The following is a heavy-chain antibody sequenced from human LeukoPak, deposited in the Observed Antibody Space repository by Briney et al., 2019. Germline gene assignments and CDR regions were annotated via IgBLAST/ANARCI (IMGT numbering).Heavy chain of an antibody. CDR3: AKGAQPYCRGGSCYCDY. CDR1: GFTFSSYA. CDR2: ISGASENT. V-gene: IGHV3-23*01. J-gene: IGHJ4*02. D-gene: IGHD2-15*01. Sequence: PGGSLRLSCAASGFTFSSYAMHWVRQAPGRGLEWVSGISGASENTYYADSVKGRFTTSRDNSNNTLYLQMNGLRAEDTAVYYCAKGAQPYCRGGSCYCDYWGQGTLVTVSS.